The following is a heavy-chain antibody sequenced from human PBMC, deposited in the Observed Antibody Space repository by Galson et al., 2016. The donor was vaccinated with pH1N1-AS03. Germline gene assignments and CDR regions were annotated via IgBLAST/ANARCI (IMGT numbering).Heavy chain of an antibody. CDR2: VDPEDGES. CDR1: GFTFRDYY. D-gene: IGHD1-14*01. J-gene: IGHJ1*01. V-gene: IGHV1-69-2*01. CDR3: ATEGGKRGLEF. Sequence: VKVSCKVSGFTFRDYYIHWVKQAPGKGLEWVGLVDPEDGESKYGVTFLDRVTITADTSADTAYLEVTSLRASDTAVFYCATEGGKRGLEFWGQGTLVTVSS.